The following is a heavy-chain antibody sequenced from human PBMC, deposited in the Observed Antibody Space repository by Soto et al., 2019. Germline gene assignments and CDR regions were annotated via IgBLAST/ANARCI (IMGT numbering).Heavy chain of an antibody. CDR2: ISSSSSTI. V-gene: IGHV3-48*01. J-gene: IGHJ4*02. CDR1: GFTFSSYS. Sequence: GGSLRLSCAASGFTFSSYSMNWVRQAPGKGLEWVSYISSSSSTIYYADSVKGRFTISRDNAKNSLYLQMNSLRAEDTAVYYCARGSYGSGWFFPRWGQGTLVTVSS. D-gene: IGHD6-19*01. CDR3: ARGSYGSGWFFPR.